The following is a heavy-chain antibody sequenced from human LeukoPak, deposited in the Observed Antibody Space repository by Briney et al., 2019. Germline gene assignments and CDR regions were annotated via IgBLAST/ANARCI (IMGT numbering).Heavy chain of an antibody. V-gene: IGHV1-2*02. D-gene: IGHD3-22*01. CDR2: INPNSGGT. Sequence: ASVKVSCKASGYTFTGYYMHWVRQAPGQGLEWMGWINPNSGGTNYAQKFQGRVTMTRDTSISTAYMELSRLRSDDTAVYYCARLPLLDYYDSSDDYWGQGTLVTVSS. CDR3: ARLPLLDYYDSSDDY. J-gene: IGHJ4*02. CDR1: GYTFTGYY.